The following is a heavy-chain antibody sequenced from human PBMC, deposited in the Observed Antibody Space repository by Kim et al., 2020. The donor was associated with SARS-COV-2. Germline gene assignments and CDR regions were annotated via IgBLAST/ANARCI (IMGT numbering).Heavy chain of an antibody. V-gene: IGHV3-74*01. J-gene: IGHJ6*02. D-gene: IGHD4-4*01. CDR2: IRSGGTGI. Sequence: GGSLRLSCATSVFTVTDYWMHWVRQAPGKGLVWVSRIRSGGTGISYADSVKGRFTISRDNVNNTLYLQMNNLRAEDTALYYCTSDTVLYGLDVWGQGTPVTVSS. CDR3: TSDTVLYGLDV. CDR1: VFTVTDYW.